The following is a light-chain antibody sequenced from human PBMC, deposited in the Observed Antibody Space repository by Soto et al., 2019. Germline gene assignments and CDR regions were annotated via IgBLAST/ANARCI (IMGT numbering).Light chain of an antibody. CDR1: QSVLYSSNNKNY. Sequence: DIVMTQSPDSLAVSLGERATINCKSSQSVLYSSNNKNYLAWYQQKPGQPPKLLIYWASTRESGVPDRLSGRGSGTAFPLTISSWQAEDVAVYYCQHYYSTPLPFGQGTKVEIK. V-gene: IGKV4-1*01. CDR3: QHYYSTPLP. CDR2: WAS. J-gene: IGKJ1*01.